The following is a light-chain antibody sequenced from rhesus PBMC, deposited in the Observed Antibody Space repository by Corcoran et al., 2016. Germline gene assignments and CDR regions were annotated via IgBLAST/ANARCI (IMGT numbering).Light chain of an antibody. CDR1: QAISTW. V-gene: IGKV1-22*01. Sequence: DIQMTQSPSSLSASVGDRVTITCRASQAISTWLAWYQQKPGKAPNLLIYRASSLQSGVPSRFSGSVSGTDFTLTISRLQPEDFATYYWLQYSSSPLTFGGGTKVEIK. CDR3: LQYSSSPLT. CDR2: RAS. J-gene: IGKJ4*01.